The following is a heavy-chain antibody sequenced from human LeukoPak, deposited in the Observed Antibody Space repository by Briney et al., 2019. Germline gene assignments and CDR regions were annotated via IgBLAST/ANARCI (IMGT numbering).Heavy chain of an antibody. D-gene: IGHD6-19*01. Sequence: GGSLRLSCAASGFTVINNYMTWVRQAPGKGLEWVSAISGSGGSTYYADSVKGRFTISRDNSKNTLYLQMNSLRAEDTAVYYCAKAGSGWKYYFDYWGQGTLVTVSS. CDR1: GFTVINNY. V-gene: IGHV3-23*01. J-gene: IGHJ4*02. CDR3: AKAGSGWKYYFDY. CDR2: ISGSGGST.